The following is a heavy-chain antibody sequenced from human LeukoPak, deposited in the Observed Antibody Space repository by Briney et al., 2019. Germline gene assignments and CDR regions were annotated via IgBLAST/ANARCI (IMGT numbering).Heavy chain of an antibody. J-gene: IGHJ4*02. D-gene: IGHD4-11*01. CDR3: ARGHSNSPYYFDY. Sequence: GGPLRLSCAASGFTFSSYAMHWLRQAPGKGLEYVSAISSNGGSTYYANSVRGRFTISRDNSKNTLYLQMGSLRAEDMAVYYCARGHSNSPYYFDYWGQGTLVTVSS. CDR2: ISSNGGST. CDR1: GFTFSSYA. V-gene: IGHV3-64*01.